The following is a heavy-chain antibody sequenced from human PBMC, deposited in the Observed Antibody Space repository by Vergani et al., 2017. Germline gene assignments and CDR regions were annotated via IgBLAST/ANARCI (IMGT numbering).Heavy chain of an antibody. D-gene: IGHD6-19*01. CDR3: ASLAVSDSVGRCGMDV. CDR2: IYYSGST. Sequence: QVQLQESGPGLVKPSETLSLTCTVSGGSISSYYWSWIRQPPGKGLEWIGYIYYSGSTNYNPYRKSRVTISVDTSKNPFSLQMSSVTAADTAVYYCASLAVSDSVGRCGMDVWGQGTTVTVSS. V-gene: IGHV4-59*01. J-gene: IGHJ6*02. CDR1: GGSISSYY.